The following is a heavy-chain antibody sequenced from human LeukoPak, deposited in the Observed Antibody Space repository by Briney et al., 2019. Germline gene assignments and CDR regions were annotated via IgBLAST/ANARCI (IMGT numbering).Heavy chain of an antibody. CDR3: ARTVGYCSGGSCASFDY. CDR1: GYSFTTYW. Sequence: GESLKISCKGSGYSFTTYWIGWVHQMPGKGLEWMGIIYPGDSDTRYSPSFQGQVTISADKSISTAYLQWSSLKASDTAMYYCARTVGYCSGGSCASFDYWGQGTLVIVSS. CDR2: IYPGDSDT. J-gene: IGHJ4*02. V-gene: IGHV5-51*07. D-gene: IGHD2-15*01.